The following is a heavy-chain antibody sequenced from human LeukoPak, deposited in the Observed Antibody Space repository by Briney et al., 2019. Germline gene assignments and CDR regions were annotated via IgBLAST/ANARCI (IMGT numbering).Heavy chain of an antibody. CDR1: GVTFTTYG. J-gene: IGHJ4*02. D-gene: IGHD2-15*01. Sequence: GGSLRLSCAASGVTFTTYGMHWVRQATGKGLEWVAVIWSDGSNKNYADSVKGRFTISRDNSKNTLYLQMNSLRAEDTAVYYCARDWGYCSGGSCPLDYWGQGSLVTVSS. CDR2: IWSDGSNK. V-gene: IGHV3-33*01. CDR3: ARDWGYCSGGSCPLDY.